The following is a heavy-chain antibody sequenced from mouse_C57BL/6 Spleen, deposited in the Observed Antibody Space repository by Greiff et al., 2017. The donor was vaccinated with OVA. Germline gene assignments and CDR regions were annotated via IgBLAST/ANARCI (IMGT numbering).Heavy chain of an antibody. D-gene: IGHD1-1*01. V-gene: IGHV1-18*01. Sequence: EVQLQQSGPELVKPGASVKIPCKASGYTFTDYNMDWVKQSHGKSLEWIGDINPNNGGTIYNQKFKGKATLTVDKSSSTAYMELRSLTSEDTAVYYCARSSRITTVADYWGQGTTLTVSS. CDR1: GYTFTDYN. CDR2: INPNNGGT. J-gene: IGHJ2*01. CDR3: ARSSRITTVADY.